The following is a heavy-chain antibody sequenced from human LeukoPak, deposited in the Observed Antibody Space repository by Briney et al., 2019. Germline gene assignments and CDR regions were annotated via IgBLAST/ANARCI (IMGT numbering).Heavy chain of an antibody. CDR3: ARPSDGHYAQGGYFDY. CDR1: GFTFSSYW. Sequence: PGGSLRLSCAASGFTFSSYWMHWVRQAPGKGLVWVSRINSDGSSTSYADSVKGRFTISRDNSKNILYLQMNSLRAEDTAVYYCARPSDGHYAQGGYFDYWGHGTLVTVSS. V-gene: IGHV3-74*01. J-gene: IGHJ4*01. D-gene: IGHD4-17*01. CDR2: INSDGSST.